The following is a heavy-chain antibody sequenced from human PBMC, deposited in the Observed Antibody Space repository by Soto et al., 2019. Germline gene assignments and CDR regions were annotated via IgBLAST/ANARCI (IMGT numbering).Heavy chain of an antibody. CDR1: GFTFSTSG. J-gene: IGHJ3*02. V-gene: IGHV3-23*01. D-gene: IGHD4-17*01. CDR2: ISGSGDYT. Sequence: EVQLLESGGGLVQPGGSLRLSCAASGFTFSTSGMSWVRQAPGKGLEWVSSISGSGDYTNYADSVKGRFTISRDNSKNTLYLHINSLPAEDTGVYYCANHGGFEIWGQGTMVAVSS. CDR3: ANHGGFEI.